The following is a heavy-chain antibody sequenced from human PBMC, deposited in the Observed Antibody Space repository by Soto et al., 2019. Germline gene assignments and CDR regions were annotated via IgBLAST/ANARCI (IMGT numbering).Heavy chain of an antibody. CDR2: ISSSSSYI. Sequence: GGSLRLSCAASGFTFSSYSMNWVRQAPGKGLEWVSSISSSSSYIYYADSVKGRFTISRDNAKNSLYLQMNSLRAEDTAVYYCARDRRAARPHNWFDPWGQGTLVTVSS. J-gene: IGHJ5*02. CDR3: ARDRRAARPHNWFDP. D-gene: IGHD6-6*01. CDR1: GFTFSSYS. V-gene: IGHV3-21*01.